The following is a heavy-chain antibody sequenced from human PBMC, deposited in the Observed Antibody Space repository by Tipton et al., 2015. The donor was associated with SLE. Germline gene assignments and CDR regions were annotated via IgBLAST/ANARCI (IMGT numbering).Heavy chain of an antibody. Sequence: TLSLTCAVSGYSISSAYYWGWIRQPPGKGLEWIGYISYSGSTSYYPSLKSRVTIPLHTSKNQFSLRLSSVTAADTAVYFCARDLDGGNSGPFFDFWGQGTLVTVSS. CDR3: ARDLDGGNSGPFFDF. CDR2: ISYSGST. V-gene: IGHV4-38-2*02. D-gene: IGHD4-23*01. CDR1: GYSISSAYY. J-gene: IGHJ4*02.